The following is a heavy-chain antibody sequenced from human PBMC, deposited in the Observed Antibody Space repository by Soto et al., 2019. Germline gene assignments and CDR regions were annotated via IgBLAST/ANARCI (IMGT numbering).Heavy chain of an antibody. D-gene: IGHD3-10*01. CDR3: ARRYGSAFDI. J-gene: IGHJ3*02. Sequence: PSETLSLTCTVSGGSISSYYWNWFRQPPGKGLEWIGYIYYSGSTNYNPSLKSRVTISVDTSKNQFSLKLSSVTAADTAVYYCARRYGSAFDIWGQGTMVTVSS. V-gene: IGHV4-59*01. CDR1: GGSISSYY. CDR2: IYYSGST.